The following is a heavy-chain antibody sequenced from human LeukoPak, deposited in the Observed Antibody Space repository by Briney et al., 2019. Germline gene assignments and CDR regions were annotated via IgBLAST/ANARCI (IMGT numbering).Heavy chain of an antibody. D-gene: IGHD2-2*01. Sequence: ASVKVSCKASGYTFTSYAMHWVRQAPGQRLEWMGWINAGNGNTKYSQKFQGRVTITRDTSASTAYMELSSLRSEDTAVYYCARGYCSSTSCSYYFDYWGQGTLVTVSS. CDR1: GYTFTSYA. CDR2: INAGNGNT. J-gene: IGHJ4*02. CDR3: ARGYCSSTSCSYYFDY. V-gene: IGHV1-3*01.